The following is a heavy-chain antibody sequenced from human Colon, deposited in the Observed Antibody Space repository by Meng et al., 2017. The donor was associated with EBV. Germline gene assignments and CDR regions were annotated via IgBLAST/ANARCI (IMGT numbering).Heavy chain of an antibody. D-gene: IGHD3-22*01. CDR1: AYTFITYA. CDR2: ITTHPGNP. CDR3: ARGGPYPDSSGFHWYFDL. J-gene: IGHJ2*01. Sequence: QSGAGVNKHGPSVSVSCNATAYTFITYAFNCVRQAPGQGLKWMGWITTHPGNPPYGQGFTGRFVLSSDTSVSTANLQISSLQAEDTAVYYCARGGPYPDSSGFHWYFDLWGRGTLVTVSS. V-gene: IGHV7-4-1*02.